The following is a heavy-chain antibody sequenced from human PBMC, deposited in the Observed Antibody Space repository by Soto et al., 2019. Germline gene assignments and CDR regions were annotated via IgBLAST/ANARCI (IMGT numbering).Heavy chain of an antibody. J-gene: IGHJ4*02. CDR2: INAGNGNT. CDR3: ARDAVDFWSGYYTGGFDY. Sequence: QVQLVQSGAEVKKPGASVKVSCKASGYTFTSYAMHWVRQAPGQRLEWMGWINAGNGNTKYSQKFQGRVTITRDTSASTAYMELSSLRSEDTAVYYCARDAVDFWSGYYTGGFDYWGQGTLVTVSS. V-gene: IGHV1-3*01. CDR1: GYTFTSYA. D-gene: IGHD3-3*01.